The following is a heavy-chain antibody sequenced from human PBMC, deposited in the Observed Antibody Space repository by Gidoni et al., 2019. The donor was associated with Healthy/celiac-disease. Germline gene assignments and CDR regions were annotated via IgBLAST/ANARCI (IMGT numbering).Heavy chain of an antibody. CDR2: IYWNDDK. CDR3: AHSNLGEDYYDSSGYYEFDY. CDR1: GFSLSTSGVG. J-gene: IGHJ4*02. Sequence: QITLKESGPTLVKPTQTLTLTCTFSGFSLSTSGVGVGWIRQPPGKALEWLALIYWNDDKRYSPSLKSRLTITKDTSKNQVVLTMTNMDPVDTATYYCAHSNLGEDYYDSSGYYEFDYWGQGTLVTVSS. V-gene: IGHV2-5*01. D-gene: IGHD3-22*01.